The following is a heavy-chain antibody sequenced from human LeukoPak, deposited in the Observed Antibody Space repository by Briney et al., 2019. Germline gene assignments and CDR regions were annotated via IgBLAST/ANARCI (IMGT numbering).Heavy chain of an antibody. Sequence: GGSLRLSCAASGFTVSSNYMSWVRQAPGKGLEWVSVIYSGGSTYYADSVKGRFTISRDNPKNTLYLQMNSLRAEDTAVYYCATDDKKTISEYNWFDPWGQGTLVTVSS. D-gene: IGHD1-1*01. CDR1: GFTVSSNY. J-gene: IGHJ5*02. CDR3: ATDDKKTISEYNWFDP. CDR2: IYSGGST. V-gene: IGHV3-66*01.